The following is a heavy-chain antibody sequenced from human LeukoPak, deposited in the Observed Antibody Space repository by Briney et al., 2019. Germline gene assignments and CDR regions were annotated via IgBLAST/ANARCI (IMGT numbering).Heavy chain of an antibody. CDR2: ISSNGGST. Sequence: PGGSLRLSCAASGFTFSSYLMHWVRQAPGKRLEYVSAISSNGGSTYYADSVKGRFTISRDNSKNTLYLQMSSLRAEDTAVYYCVKGDSSGYYYAAFDIWGQGTMVTVSS. D-gene: IGHD3-22*01. V-gene: IGHV3-64D*09. J-gene: IGHJ3*02. CDR3: VKGDSSGYYYAAFDI. CDR1: GFTFSSYL.